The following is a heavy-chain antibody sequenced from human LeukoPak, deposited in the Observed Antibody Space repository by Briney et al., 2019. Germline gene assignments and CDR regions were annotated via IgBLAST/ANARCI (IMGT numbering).Heavy chain of an antibody. J-gene: IGHJ4*02. CDR1: GYTFTSYD. CDR3: ARVRGYCSSTSCYRVYYFDY. Sequence: ASVTVSCKASGYTFTSYDINWVRQATGQGLEWMGWMNPNSGNTGYAQKFQGRVTMTRDTSISTAYMELSSLRSEDTAVYYCARVRGYCSSTSCYRVYYFDYWGQGTLVTVSS. V-gene: IGHV1-8*01. CDR2: MNPNSGNT. D-gene: IGHD2-2*01.